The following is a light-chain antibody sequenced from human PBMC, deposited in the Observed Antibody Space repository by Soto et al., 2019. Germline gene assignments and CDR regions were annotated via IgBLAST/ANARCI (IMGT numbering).Light chain of an antibody. CDR1: SSNIGSYYD. J-gene: IGLJ2*01. Sequence: QSVLTQPPSVSGAPGQRVTIPCTGSSSNIGSYYDVHWYQQLPGTFPKLLIYGDNNRPSGVPDRFSGSKSGTSASLAITGLQAEDEADYYCQSYDSSLSHVVFGGGTKLTVL. CDR3: QSYDSSLSHVV. CDR2: GDN. V-gene: IGLV1-40*01.